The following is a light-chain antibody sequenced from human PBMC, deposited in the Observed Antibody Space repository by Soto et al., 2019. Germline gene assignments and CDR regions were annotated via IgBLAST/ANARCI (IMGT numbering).Light chain of an antibody. J-gene: IGKJ1*01. V-gene: IGKV1-27*01. CDR3: QKYNSARSWK. Sequence: DIQITQSPSSLSESVVDRVTITFLASQGISNYLAWYQQKPGKVPKLLIYAASTLQSGVPSRFSGSGSGTDSTLTISSLQPEDVATYYCQKYNSARSWKFGQGTKVDIK. CDR2: AAS. CDR1: QGISNY.